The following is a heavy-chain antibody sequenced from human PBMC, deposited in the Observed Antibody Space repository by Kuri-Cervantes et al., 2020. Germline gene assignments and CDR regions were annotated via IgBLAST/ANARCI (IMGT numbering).Heavy chain of an antibody. J-gene: IGHJ4*02. Sequence: GGSLRLSCAASGFTFSSYWMSWVRQAPGKGLEWVANIKEDGSEKYYVDSVKGRFTISRDNAKNALYLQMISLRVEDTADYYCARDLGPFDFWGRGSLVTVSS. CDR1: GFTFSSYW. CDR2: IKEDGSEK. V-gene: IGHV3-7*01. CDR3: ARDLGPFDF.